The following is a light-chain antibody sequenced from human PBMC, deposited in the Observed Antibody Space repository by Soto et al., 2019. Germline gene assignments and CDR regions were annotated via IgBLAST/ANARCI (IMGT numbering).Light chain of an antibody. V-gene: IGKV3-20*01. J-gene: IGKJ1*01. CDR1: QSVSSGY. Sequence: EIVVTQSPGTLSLSPGEGATLSCRALQSVSSGYLAWYQQNRGQAPRLLIYGASTRATGTPGRFSGSGSGTDFTLTITGLEAEDFAVYCCQQYGSSRCTFGQGTKVEIK. CDR2: GAS. CDR3: QQYGSSRCT.